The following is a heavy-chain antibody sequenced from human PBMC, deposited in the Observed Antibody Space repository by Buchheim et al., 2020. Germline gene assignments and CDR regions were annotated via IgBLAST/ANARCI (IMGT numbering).Heavy chain of an antibody. D-gene: IGHD4-23*01. J-gene: IGHJ6*02. CDR2: INRNSGGT. CDR1: GYTFTGYY. CDR3: ARGGYGGSYYYGMDV. Sequence: QVQLVQSGAEVKKPGASVKVSCKASGYTFTGYYMHWVRQAPGQGLEWMGWINRNSGGTNYAQKFQGWVTMTRDTSISTAYMELSRLRSDDTAVYYCARGGYGGSYYYGMDVWGQGTT. V-gene: IGHV1-2*04.